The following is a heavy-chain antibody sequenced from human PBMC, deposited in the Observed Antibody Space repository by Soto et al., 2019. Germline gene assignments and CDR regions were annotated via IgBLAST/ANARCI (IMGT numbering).Heavy chain of an antibody. CDR1: GFTFSSYA. J-gene: IGHJ4*02. V-gene: IGHV3-30-3*01. CDR3: ARGSHYYDSSGIDY. D-gene: IGHD3-22*01. Sequence: GGSLRLSCAASGFTFSSYAMHWVRQAPGKGLEWVAVISYDGSNKYYADSVKGRFTISRDNSKNTLYLQMNSLRAEDTAVYYCARGSHYYDSSGIDYWGQGTLVTVSS. CDR2: ISYDGSNK.